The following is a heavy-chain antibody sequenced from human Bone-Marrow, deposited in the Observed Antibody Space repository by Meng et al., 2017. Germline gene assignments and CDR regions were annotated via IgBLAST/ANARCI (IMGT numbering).Heavy chain of an antibody. D-gene: IGHD5-18*01. J-gene: IGHJ6*02. CDR3: ARQPAVRGYSYGSLLGYYYYYYGMDV. V-gene: IGHV5-51*01. CDR2: IYPGDSDT. Sequence: GGSLRLSCKGSGYSFTSYWIGWVRQMPGKGLEWMGIIYPGDSDTRYSPSFQGQVTISADKSISTAYLQWSSLKASDTAMYYCARQPAVRGYSYGSLLGYYYYYYGMDVWGQGTTVTVSS. CDR1: GYSFTSYW.